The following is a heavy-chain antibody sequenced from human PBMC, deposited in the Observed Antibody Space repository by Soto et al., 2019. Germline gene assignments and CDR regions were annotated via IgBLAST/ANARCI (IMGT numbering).Heavy chain of an antibody. CDR3: AADQVARRLFDY. D-gene: IGHD5-12*01. CDR1: GFTFTSSA. CDR2: IVVGSGNT. V-gene: IGHV1-58*01. J-gene: IGHJ4*02. Sequence: ASVKVSCKASGFTFTSSAVQWVRQARGQRLEWIGWIVVGSGNTNYAQKFQERVTITRDMSTSTAYMELSSLRSEDTAVYYCAADQVARRLFDYWGQGTLVTVSS.